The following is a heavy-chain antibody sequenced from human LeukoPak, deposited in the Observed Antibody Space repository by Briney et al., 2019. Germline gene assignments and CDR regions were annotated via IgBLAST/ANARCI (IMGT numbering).Heavy chain of an antibody. D-gene: IGHD2-15*01. Sequence: PGGSLRLSCAASGFTFSSYGMHWVRQAPGKGLEWVGFIRSKAYGGTTEYAASVKGRFTISRDDSKSIAYLQMNSLKTEDTAVYYCTRVAYYCSGGSCYSFDYWGQGTLVTVSS. J-gene: IGHJ4*02. CDR3: TRVAYYCSGGSCYSFDY. CDR1: GFTFSSYG. V-gene: IGHV3-49*04. CDR2: IRSKAYGGTT.